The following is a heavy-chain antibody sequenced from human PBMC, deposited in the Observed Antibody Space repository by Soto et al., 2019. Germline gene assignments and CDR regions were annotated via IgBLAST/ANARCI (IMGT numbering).Heavy chain of an antibody. CDR3: AREIFAAAYAATSAFDL. CDR2: VDGSGYDT. CDR1: GFTFSSYW. V-gene: IGHV3-23*01. Sequence: GGSLRLSCAASGFTFSSYWMSWVSQAPGKRPEWVAFVDGSGYDTSYAESVKGRFTVSRDNSDNSLYLHMDSLRAEDTGRYFCAREIFAAAYAATSAFDLWGQGALVTVSS. D-gene: IGHD2-8*01. J-gene: IGHJ4*02.